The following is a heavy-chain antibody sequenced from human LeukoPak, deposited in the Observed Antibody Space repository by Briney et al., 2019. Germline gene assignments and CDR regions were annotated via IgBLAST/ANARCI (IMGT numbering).Heavy chain of an antibody. V-gene: IGHV3-23*01. CDR3: ARSYYDFWSGYYQTFDY. CDR2: ISESGGTT. D-gene: IGHD3-3*01. Sequence: GSLRLTCAASGFTFSSYAMNWVRQAPGKGLEWVSSISESGGTTDYADSVKGRFTISRDNSKNTLYLQMNSLRAEDTAVYYCARSYYDFWSGYYQTFDYWGQGTLVTVSS. J-gene: IGHJ4*02. CDR1: GFTFSSYA.